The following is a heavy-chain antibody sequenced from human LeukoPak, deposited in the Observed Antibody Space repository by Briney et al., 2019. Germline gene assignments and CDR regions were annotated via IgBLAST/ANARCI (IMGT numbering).Heavy chain of an antibody. CDR1: GFTFSTYA. J-gene: IGHJ4*02. D-gene: IGHD3-3*01. CDR3: AKSPLRTRILLDY. CDR2: ISGSGGST. Sequence: PGGSLRLSCVASGFTFSTYAMSWVRQAPGKGLEWVSTISGSGGSTYYADSVKGRFTISRDNSKNTLYLQMNSLRADDTAVYYCAKSPLRTRILLDYWGQGTLVPVSS. V-gene: IGHV3-23*01.